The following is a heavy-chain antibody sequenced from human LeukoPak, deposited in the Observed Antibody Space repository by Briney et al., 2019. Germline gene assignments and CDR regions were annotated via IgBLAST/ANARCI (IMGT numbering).Heavy chain of an antibody. V-gene: IGHV1-69*04. Sequence: SVKVSCKASGGTFSSYAISWVRQAPGQGLEWMGRIIPIFGIANYAQKFQGRVTITADKSTSTAYMELSSLRSEDTAVYYCARDGGDGYSYGYHDVFDIWGQGTMVTVSS. D-gene: IGHD5-18*01. CDR3: ARDGGDGYSYGYHDVFDI. J-gene: IGHJ3*02. CDR1: GGTFSSYA. CDR2: IIPIFGIA.